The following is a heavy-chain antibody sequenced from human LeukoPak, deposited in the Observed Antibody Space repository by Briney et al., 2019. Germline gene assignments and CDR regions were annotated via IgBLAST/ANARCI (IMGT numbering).Heavy chain of an antibody. CDR2: ISWNSGSI. J-gene: IGHJ6*02. V-gene: IGHV3-9*01. D-gene: IGHD6-19*01. CDR1: GFTFDDYA. Sequence: GRSLRLSCAASGFTFDDYAMHWVRQAPGEGLEWVSGISWNSGSIGYADSVEGRFTISRDNAKNSLYLQMNSLRAEDTALYYCAKAGAVAIPSPDSYYGMDVWGQGTTVTVSS. CDR3: AKAGAVAIPSPDSYYGMDV.